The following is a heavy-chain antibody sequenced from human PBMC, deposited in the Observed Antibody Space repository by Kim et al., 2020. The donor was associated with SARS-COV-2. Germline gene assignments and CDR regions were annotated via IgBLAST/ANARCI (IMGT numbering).Heavy chain of an antibody. Sequence: GGSLRLSCAASGFTFSTSWMTWVRQAPGKGLDYVASIKEDGREKNYVDSVKGRFTISRDNAENSLYLQMNSLRAEDTAVYYCARGRGMDVWGQGTTVTVSS. CDR2: IKEDGREK. V-gene: IGHV3-7*01. J-gene: IGHJ6*02. CDR3: ARGRGMDV. CDR1: GFTFSTSW.